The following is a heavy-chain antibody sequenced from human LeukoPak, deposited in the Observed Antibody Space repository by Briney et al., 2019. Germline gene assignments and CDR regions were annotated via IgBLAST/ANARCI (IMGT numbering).Heavy chain of an antibody. Sequence: PSETLSLTCAVSGGSISSSTYYWGWIRQPPGKGLDWIGNIYYSGSTHYKPSLKSRVTISIDTTKNQFSLTLSSVTAADTAVYYCARLPRPVGSIPHDAFDIWGQGTMVTVSS. CDR3: ARLPRPVGSIPHDAFDI. D-gene: IGHD1-26*01. V-gene: IGHV4-39*01. CDR1: GGSISSSTYY. CDR2: IYYSGST. J-gene: IGHJ3*02.